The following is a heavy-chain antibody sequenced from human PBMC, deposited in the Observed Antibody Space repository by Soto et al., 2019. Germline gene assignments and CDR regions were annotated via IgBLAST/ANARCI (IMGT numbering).Heavy chain of an antibody. V-gene: IGHV4-31*03. D-gene: IGHD3-10*01. CDR3: ARGLVRGVILWFDP. J-gene: IGHJ5*02. CDR2: IYYSGST. Sequence: SETLSLTCTVSGGSISSGGYYWSWIRQHPGKGLEWIGYIYYSGSTYYNPSLKSRVTISVDTSKNQFSLKLSSVTAADTAVYYCARGLVRGVILWFDPWGQGTLVTVYS. CDR1: GGSISSGGYY.